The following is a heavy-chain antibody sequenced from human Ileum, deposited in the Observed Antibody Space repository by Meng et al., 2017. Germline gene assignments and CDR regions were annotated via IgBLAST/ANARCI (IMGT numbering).Heavy chain of an antibody. D-gene: IGHD3-22*01. Sequence: QVPPRRAGPGPVNPSGTLSLLCALHVHPISTYNLWTWVRQPPEKGLEWIGEIYHSGRTNYNPSLTSRVTMSVDKSKKQISLNLSSVTAADTAVYYCATSGDNSGFYLGYWGPGILVTVSS. CDR1: VHPISTYNL. CDR3: ATSGDNSGFYLGY. CDR2: IYHSGRT. J-gene: IGHJ4*02. V-gene: IGHV4-4*02.